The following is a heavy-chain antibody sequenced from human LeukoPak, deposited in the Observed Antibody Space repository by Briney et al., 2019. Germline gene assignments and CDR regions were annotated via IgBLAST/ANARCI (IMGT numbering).Heavy chain of an antibody. D-gene: IGHD3-10*01. J-gene: IGHJ3*02. CDR3: AKSNVYGLVDI. Sequence: SETLSLTRAVYGGSFSGYYWSWIRQPPGNGLEWIGEINHSGSTNYNPSLKSRLTISVDTSKNQFSLKLSSVTAADTAVYYCAKSNVYGLVDIWGQGTMVTVSS. CDR2: INHSGST. V-gene: IGHV4-34*01. CDR1: GGSFSGYY.